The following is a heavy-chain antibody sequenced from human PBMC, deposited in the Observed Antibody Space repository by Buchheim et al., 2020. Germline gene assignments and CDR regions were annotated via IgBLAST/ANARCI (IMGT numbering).Heavy chain of an antibody. CDR3: ARDDYGDYDYYYYYGMDV. V-gene: IGHV3-7*01. CDR2: IKQDGSEK. Sequence: EVQLVESGGGLVQPGESLRLSCAASGFTFSSYWMSWVRQAPGKGLEWVANIKQDGSEKYYVDSVKGRFTISRDNAKNSLYLQMNSLRAEDTAVYYCARDDYGDYDYYYYYGMDVWGQGTT. CDR1: GFTFSSYW. J-gene: IGHJ6*02. D-gene: IGHD4-17*01.